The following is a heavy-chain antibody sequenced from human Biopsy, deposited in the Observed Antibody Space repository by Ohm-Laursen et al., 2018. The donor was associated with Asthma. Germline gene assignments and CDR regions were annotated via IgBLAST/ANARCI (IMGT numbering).Heavy chain of an antibody. V-gene: IGHV3-7*01. CDR3: ARTFHFWSPYHAEHYQL. CDR2: IKHDGSEK. D-gene: IGHD3-3*01. CDR1: GFTFGDYW. J-gene: IGHJ1*01. Sequence: SLRLSRTASGFTFGDYWMSWVRQVPGKGLEWVANIKHDGSEKNHVDSLKGRFTISRDNAKNSLYLQMNSLRAEDTAVYYCARTFHFWSPYHAEHYQLWGQGTLVTVS.